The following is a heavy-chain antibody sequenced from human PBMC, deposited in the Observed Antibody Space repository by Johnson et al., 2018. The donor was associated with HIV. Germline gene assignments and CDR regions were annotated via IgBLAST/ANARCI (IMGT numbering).Heavy chain of an antibody. J-gene: IGHJ3*02. D-gene: IGHD6-19*01. CDR1: GFTFTFYA. CDR3: AGRSSAWYEDAFDI. CDR2: ISYDGSNK. V-gene: IGHV3-30*04. Sequence: QVQLVESGGGVVQPGRSLRLSCAASGFTFTFYAMHWVRQAPGKGLEWVAVISYDGSNKYYADSVKGRFTISRDNSKNTLYLQMNSLRVEDTAIYYCAGRSSAWYEDAFDIWGQGTMVTVSS.